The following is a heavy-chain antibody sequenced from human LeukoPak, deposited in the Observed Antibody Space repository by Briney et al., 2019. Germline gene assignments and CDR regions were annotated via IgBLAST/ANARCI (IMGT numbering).Heavy chain of an antibody. J-gene: IGHJ4*02. V-gene: IGHV4-34*01. Sequence: PSETLSLTCAVYGGSFSGYYWSWIRQPPGKGLEWIGEINHSGSTNYNPSLKSRVTISVDTSKNQFSLKLSSVTAADTAVYYCARGYDYVWGSYRRSFDYWGQGTLVTVSS. D-gene: IGHD3-16*02. CDR1: GGSFSGYY. CDR3: ARGYDYVWGSYRRSFDY. CDR2: INHSGST.